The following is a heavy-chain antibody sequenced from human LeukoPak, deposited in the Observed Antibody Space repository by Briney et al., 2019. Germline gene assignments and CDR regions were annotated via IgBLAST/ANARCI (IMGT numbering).Heavy chain of an antibody. CDR1: GYTFTGYY. J-gene: IGHJ4*02. D-gene: IGHD6-19*01. CDR2: INPNSGGT. CDR3: ASGPGYSSGWIDY. V-gene: IGHV1-2*06. Sequence: GASVKVSCKASGYTFTGYYMHWVRQAPGQGLGWMGRINPNSGGTNYAQKFQGRVTMTRGTSISTAYMELSRLRSDDTAVYYCASGPGYSSGWIDYWGQGTLVTVSS.